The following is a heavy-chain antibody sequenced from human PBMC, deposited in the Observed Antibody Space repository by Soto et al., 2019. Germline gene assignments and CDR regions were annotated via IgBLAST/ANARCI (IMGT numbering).Heavy chain of an antibody. V-gene: IGHV1-2*04. Sequence: QVQLVQSGAEVQKPGASVTVSCRSSGDTFNDYYIHWVRQAPGQGLEWMGWINPNSGVTKYAQKFQGWVSMTRDTSIRTVYMQLSRRRSDDTSVYYCARERGGATATLDYDYFYMDVWGTGTTVTVAS. CDR3: ARERGGATATLDYDYFYMDV. J-gene: IGHJ6*03. CDR1: GDTFNDYY. D-gene: IGHD5-12*01. CDR2: INPNSGVT.